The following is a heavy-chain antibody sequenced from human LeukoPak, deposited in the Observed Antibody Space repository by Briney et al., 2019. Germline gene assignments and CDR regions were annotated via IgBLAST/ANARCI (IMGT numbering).Heavy chain of an antibody. J-gene: IGHJ4*02. CDR1: GGSFSGYY. D-gene: IGHD5-24*01. Sequence: SETPSLTCAVYGGSFSGYYWSWIRQPPGKGLEWIGYIYYSGSTYYNPSLKSRVTISVDTSMNQFSLKLSSVTAADTAVYYCARVRRDGYNPFDYWGQGTLVTVSS. CDR3: ARVRRDGYNPFDY. CDR2: IYYSGST. V-gene: IGHV4-34*09.